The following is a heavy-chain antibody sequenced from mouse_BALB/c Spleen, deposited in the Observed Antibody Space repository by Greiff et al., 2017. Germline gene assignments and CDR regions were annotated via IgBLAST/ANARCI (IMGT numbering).Heavy chain of an antibody. J-gene: IGHJ4*01. CDR2: ISYSGST. CDR1: GDSITSGY. D-gene: IGHD2-4*01. Sequence: EVKLQESGPSLVKPSQTLSLTCSVTGDSITSGYWNWIRKFPGNKLEYMGYISYSGSTYYNPSLKSRISITRDTSKNQYYLQLNSVTTEDTATYYCARGYDYDRGYYAMDYWGQGTSVTVSS. CDR3: ARGYDYDRGYYAMDY. V-gene: IGHV3-8*02.